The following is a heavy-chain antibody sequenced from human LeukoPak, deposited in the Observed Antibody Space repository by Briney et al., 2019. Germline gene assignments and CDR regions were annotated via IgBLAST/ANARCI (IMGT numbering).Heavy chain of an antibody. CDR3: AREDKAWIQLWPEGGHDY. Sequence: ASVKVSCKASGYTFTSYDINWVRQATGQGLEWMGWMNPNSGNTGYAQKFQGRVTITRNTSISTAYMELRSLRSDDTAVYYCAREDKAWIQLWPEGGHDYWGQGTLVTVSS. V-gene: IGHV1-8*03. D-gene: IGHD5-18*01. J-gene: IGHJ4*02. CDR1: GYTFTSYD. CDR2: MNPNSGNT.